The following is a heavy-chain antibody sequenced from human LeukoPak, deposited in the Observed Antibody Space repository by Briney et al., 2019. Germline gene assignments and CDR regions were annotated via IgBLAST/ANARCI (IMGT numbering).Heavy chain of an antibody. Sequence: SETLSLTCTVSGGSISSGDCYWSWIRQPPGKGLEWIGYIYYSGSTYYNPSLKSRVTISVDTSKNQFSLKLSSVTAADTAVYYCARDSSPYCGGDCYGNWFDPWGQGTLVTVSS. CDR2: IYYSGST. V-gene: IGHV4-30-4*01. J-gene: IGHJ5*02. D-gene: IGHD2-21*02. CDR1: GGSISSGDCY. CDR3: ARDSSPYCGGDCYGNWFDP.